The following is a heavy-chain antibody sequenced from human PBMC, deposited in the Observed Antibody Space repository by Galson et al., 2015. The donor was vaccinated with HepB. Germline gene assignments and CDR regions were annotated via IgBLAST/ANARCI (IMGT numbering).Heavy chain of an antibody. CDR3: ARELGVAVAGLNAFDI. V-gene: IGHV1-69*04. CDR1: GGTFSSYA. J-gene: IGHJ3*02. D-gene: IGHD6-19*01. Sequence: KVSCKASGGTFSSYAISWVRQAPGQGLGWMGRIIPILGIANYAQKFQGRVTITADKSTSTAYMELSSLRSEDTAVYYCARELGVAVAGLNAFDIWGQGTMVTVSS. CDR2: IIPILGIA.